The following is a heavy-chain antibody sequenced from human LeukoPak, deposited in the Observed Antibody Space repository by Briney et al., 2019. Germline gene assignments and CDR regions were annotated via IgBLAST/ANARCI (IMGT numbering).Heavy chain of an antibody. J-gene: IGHJ3*01. CDR1: GFTFSSYA. CDR3: AKGAGYCRGGTCYRDAFDV. D-gene: IGHD2-15*01. V-gene: IGHV3-30-3*01. Sequence: GGSLRLSCAASGFTFSSYAMHWVRQAPGKGLEWVAVISYDGSNKYYADSVKGRFTISRDNSKNTLYLQMNSLRAEDTAVYYCAKGAGYCRGGTCYRDAFDVWGQGTMVTVSS. CDR2: ISYDGSNK.